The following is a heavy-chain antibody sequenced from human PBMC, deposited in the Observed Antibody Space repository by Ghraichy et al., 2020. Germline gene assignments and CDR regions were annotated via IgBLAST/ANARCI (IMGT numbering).Heavy chain of an antibody. CDR3: NCILVGLGAIKNDY. D-gene: IGHD2-2*02. Sequence: GESLNISCAASGFTLTNYWMHWVRQAPGKGLVWVARINSDGSSTNYADSVKGRFTISRDNAKNTMYLQMDSLRDEDTAVYYCNCILVGLGAIKNDYWGQGTLVTVSS. V-gene: IGHV3-74*01. J-gene: IGHJ4*02. CDR2: INSDGSST. CDR1: GFTLTNYW.